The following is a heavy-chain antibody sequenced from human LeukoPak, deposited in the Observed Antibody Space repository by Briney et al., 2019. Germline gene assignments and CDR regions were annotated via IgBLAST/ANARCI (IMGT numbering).Heavy chain of an antibody. CDR2: ISGSGGTT. V-gene: IGHV3-23*01. Sequence: GGSLRLSCAASGXTFSSYAMXXXXXXXXXXXXXVSXISGSGGTTYSAXXVXGXXTXXXXXXXXTXYLQMNSLRAEDTAVYYCAKYPTTGYSYYFDYWGQGTLVTVSS. CDR1: GXTFSSYA. D-gene: IGHD3-9*01. J-gene: IGHJ4*02. CDR3: AKYPTTGYSYYFDY.